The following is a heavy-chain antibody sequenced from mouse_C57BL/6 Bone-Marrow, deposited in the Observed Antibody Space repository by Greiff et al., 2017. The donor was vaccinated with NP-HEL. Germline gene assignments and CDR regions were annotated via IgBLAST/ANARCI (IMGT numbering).Heavy chain of an antibody. V-gene: IGHV1-9*01. D-gene: IGHD1-1*01. Sequence: QVQLQQSGAELMKPGASVKLSCKATGYTFTGYWIEWVKQRPGHGLEWIGEILPGSGSTNYYEKFKGKATFTADTSSNTAYMQLSSLTTEDSAIYYCARGKLRDYWGQGTTLTVSS. J-gene: IGHJ2*01. CDR1: GYTFTGYW. CDR3: ARGKLRDY. CDR2: ILPGSGST.